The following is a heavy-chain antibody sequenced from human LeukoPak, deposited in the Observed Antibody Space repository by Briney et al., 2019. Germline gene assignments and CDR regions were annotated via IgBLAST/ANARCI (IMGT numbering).Heavy chain of an antibody. CDR2: IFYSGIS. CDR1: GDSISRYY. D-gene: IGHD5-12*01. J-gene: IGHJ4*02. CDR3: AGLFSGYDPFDY. Sequence: SETLSLTCTVSGDSISRYYWSWIRQSSGKGLEWIGYIFYSGISNYNPSLKSRVTVSVDTSKNQVSLKLRSVTAADTAVYYCAGLFSGYDPFDYWGQGTLVTVSS. V-gene: IGHV4-59*03.